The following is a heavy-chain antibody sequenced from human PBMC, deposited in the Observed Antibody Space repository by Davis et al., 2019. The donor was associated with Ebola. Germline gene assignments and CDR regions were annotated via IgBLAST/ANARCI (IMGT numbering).Heavy chain of an antibody. V-gene: IGHV1-18*04. CDR1: GYTFTSYG. D-gene: IGHD1-1*01. CDR3: ARAQFPTTSDH. CDR2: INPHNGNT. J-gene: IGHJ4*02. Sequence: ASVKVSCKASGYTFTSYGITWVRRAPGQGLEWMGWINPHNGNTNYAQNVQGRVTMTTDTSTSTAYMEVGSLRSDDTAVYYCARAQFPTTSDHWGQGTLVTVSS.